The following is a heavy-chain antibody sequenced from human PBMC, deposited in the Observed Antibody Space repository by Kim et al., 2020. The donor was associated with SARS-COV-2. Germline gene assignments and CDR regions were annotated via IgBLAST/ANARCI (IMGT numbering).Heavy chain of an antibody. Sequence: GGSLRLSCAASGFTVSSNYMSWVRQAPGKGLEWVSVIYSGGSTYYADSVKGRFTISRDNSKNTLYLQMNSLRAEDTAVYYCARSGGSSWYGPSHYYYYGMDVWGQGTTVTVSS. CDR3: ARSGGSSWYGPSHYYYYGMDV. J-gene: IGHJ6*02. CDR1: GFTVSSNY. CDR2: IYSGGST. V-gene: IGHV3-53*01. D-gene: IGHD6-13*01.